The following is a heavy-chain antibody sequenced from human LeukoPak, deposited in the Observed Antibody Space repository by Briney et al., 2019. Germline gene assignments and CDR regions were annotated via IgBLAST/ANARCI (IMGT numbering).Heavy chain of an antibody. V-gene: IGHV3-9*01. CDR3: AKGLSKSSSASYYTD. D-gene: IGHD2-2*02. CDR1: GFTFDDYA. Sequence: PGGSLRLSCAASGFTFDDYATHWVRQAPGKGLEWVSGISWNSGAIGYADSVKGRFTISRDNAKNSLYLQMNSLRAEDTALYYCAKGLSKSSSASYYTDWGQGTLVTVSS. CDR2: ISWNSGAI. J-gene: IGHJ4*02.